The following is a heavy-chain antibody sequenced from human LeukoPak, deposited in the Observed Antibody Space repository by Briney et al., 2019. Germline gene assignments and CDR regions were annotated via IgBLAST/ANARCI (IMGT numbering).Heavy chain of an antibody. V-gene: IGHV3-30*04. D-gene: IGHD6-6*01. CDR1: GFAFSSHA. CDR2: ISYDENTK. Sequence: GGSLRLSCAASGFAFSSHAMHGVRQAPGRGLEGVAVISYDENTKYYADSVKGRFTISRDNSRNTLYLQMNSLRAHDTALYYCARDLYSSSSVNWFDPWGQGTLVTVSS. CDR3: ARDLYSSSSVNWFDP. J-gene: IGHJ5*02.